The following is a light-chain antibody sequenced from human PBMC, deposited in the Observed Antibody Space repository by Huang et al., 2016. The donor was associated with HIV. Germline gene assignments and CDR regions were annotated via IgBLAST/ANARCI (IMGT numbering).Light chain of an antibody. Sequence: EIVMTQSPATLSVSPGERATLSCRASQSVSSNLAWYQQKPGQAPRLLIYGASTRATGIPARFSGSGSGTECTLIVSSLQSEDFAVYYCQQYNNWPPYTFGQGTKLEIK. CDR2: GAS. V-gene: IGKV3-15*01. CDR3: QQYNNWPPYT. CDR1: QSVSSN. J-gene: IGKJ2*01.